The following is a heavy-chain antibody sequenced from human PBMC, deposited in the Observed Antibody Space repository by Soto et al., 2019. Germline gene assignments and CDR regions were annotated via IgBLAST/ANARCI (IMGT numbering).Heavy chain of an antibody. Sequence: GEALKISCKGSGYSFTSYWISWVRQMPGKGLEWMGRIDPSDSYTNHSPSFQGHVTISADKSISTAYLQWSSLKASDTAMYYCARDSPDSSSWYWFDPWGQGTLVTVSS. CDR3: ARDSPDSSSWYWFDP. CDR2: IDPSDSYT. J-gene: IGHJ5*02. V-gene: IGHV5-10-1*01. CDR1: GYSFTSYW. D-gene: IGHD6-13*01.